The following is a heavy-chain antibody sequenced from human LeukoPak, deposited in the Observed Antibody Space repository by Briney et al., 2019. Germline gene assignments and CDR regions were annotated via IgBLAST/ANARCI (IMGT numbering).Heavy chain of an antibody. CDR2: IYYSGST. J-gene: IGHJ6*02. V-gene: IGHV4-31*03. CDR1: GGSISSGGYY. D-gene: IGHD3-10*01. Sequence: PSQTLSLTCTVSGGSISSGGYYWSWIRQHPGKGLEWLGYIYYSGSTYYNPSLKSRVTISVDTSKNQFSLKLSSVTAADTAVYYCARAFGGSPYYYYGMDVWGQGTTVTVSS. CDR3: ARAFGGSPYYYYGMDV.